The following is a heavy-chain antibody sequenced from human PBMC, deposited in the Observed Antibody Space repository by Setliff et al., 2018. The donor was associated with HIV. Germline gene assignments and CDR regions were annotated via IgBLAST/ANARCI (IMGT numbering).Heavy chain of an antibody. D-gene: IGHD2-15*01. Sequence: SETLSLTCTVSGGSISTSNWWGWIRQTPGKGLEWIGYIYYSGSTNYNPSLKSRVTMSLDTSKNQFSLKLSSVTAADTAVYYCARAPLSGGSFGWFDPWGQGTLVTVSS. CDR3: ARAPLSGGSFGWFDP. V-gene: IGHV4-28*03. CDR1: GGSISTSNW. CDR2: IYYSGST. J-gene: IGHJ5*02.